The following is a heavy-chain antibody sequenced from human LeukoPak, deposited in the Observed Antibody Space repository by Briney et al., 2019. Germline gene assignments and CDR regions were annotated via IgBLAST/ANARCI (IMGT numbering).Heavy chain of an antibody. D-gene: IGHD3/OR15-3a*01. CDR1: GVSISSSNSY. CDR2: IYYSGNT. J-gene: IGHJ4*02. V-gene: IGHV4-39*01. Sequence: SETLSLTCTVSGVSISSSNSYWGGIRQPPGKGLEWIGSIYYSGNTYYNASLKSQVSISIDTSKNQFSLRLTSVTAADTAVYYCARQTGSGLFILPGGQGTLVTVSS. CDR3: ARQTGSGLFILP.